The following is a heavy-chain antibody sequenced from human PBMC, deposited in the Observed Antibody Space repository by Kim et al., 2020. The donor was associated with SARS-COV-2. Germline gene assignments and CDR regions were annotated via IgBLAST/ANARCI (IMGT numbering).Heavy chain of an antibody. CDR2: IYYSGST. Sequence: SETLSLTCTVSGGSISSYYWSWIRQPPGKGLEWIGYIYYSGSTNYNPSLKSRVTISVDTSKNQFSLKLSSVTAADTAAYYCARGHCSGGICYAVGPFDY. D-gene: IGHD2-15*01. CDR1: GGSISSYY. V-gene: IGHV4-59*13. CDR3: ARGHCSGGICYAVGPFDY. J-gene: IGHJ4*01.